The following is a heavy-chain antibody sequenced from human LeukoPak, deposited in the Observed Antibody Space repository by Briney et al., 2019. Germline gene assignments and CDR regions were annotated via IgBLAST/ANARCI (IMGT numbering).Heavy chain of an antibody. CDR2: ISSSGSTI. J-gene: IGHJ4*02. CDR3: ARGPGNPTRNDY. CDR1: GFTFSSYA. Sequence: GGSLRLSCAASGFTFSSYAMSWVRQAPGKGLEWVSYISSSGSTIYYADSVKGRFTISRDNAESSLYLQMNSPRVEDTGVYYCARGPGNPTRNDYWGQGTLVTVSS. V-gene: IGHV3-48*01.